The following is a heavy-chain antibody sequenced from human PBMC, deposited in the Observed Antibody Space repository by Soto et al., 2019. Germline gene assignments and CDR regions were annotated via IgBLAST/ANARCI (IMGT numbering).Heavy chain of an antibody. Sequence: SETLSLTCTVSGGSISSDGYYWSWIRQHPGKGLEWIGYIYYSGSTYYNPSLKSRVTISVDTSKNQFSLKLSSVTAADTAVYYCARVNAPYYYYYMDVWGKGTTVTVSS. CDR1: GGSISSDGYY. V-gene: IGHV4-31*03. CDR3: ARVNAPYYYYYMDV. J-gene: IGHJ6*03. D-gene: IGHD2-2*01. CDR2: IYYSGST.